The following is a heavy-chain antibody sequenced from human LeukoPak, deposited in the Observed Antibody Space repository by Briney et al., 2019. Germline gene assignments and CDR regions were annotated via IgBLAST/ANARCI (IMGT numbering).Heavy chain of an antibody. J-gene: IGHJ4*02. CDR1: GGSFSGYY. Sequence: SETPSLTCAVYGGSFSGYYWSWIRQPPGKGLEWIGEINHSGSTNYNPSLKSRVTISVDTSKNQFSLKLSSVTAADTAVYYCARALYYDFWSGYQAFDYWGQGTLVTVSS. CDR2: INHSGST. CDR3: ARALYYDFWSGYQAFDY. V-gene: IGHV4-34*01. D-gene: IGHD3-3*01.